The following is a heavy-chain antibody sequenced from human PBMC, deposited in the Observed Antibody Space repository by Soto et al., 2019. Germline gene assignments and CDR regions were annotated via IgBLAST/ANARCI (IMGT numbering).Heavy chain of an antibody. Sequence: QLQLQESGPGLVKPSETLSLTCTVSGASITSLYYYLGWLRQPPGTGLEWIGSSYHSGSTYYAPSLMSRVAMSVDTSKNQFSLKLNSVTAADTAVYYCARRGWGSSSFFDYWGQGTLVTVSS. J-gene: IGHJ4*02. D-gene: IGHD6-6*01. V-gene: IGHV4-39*01. CDR2: SYHSGST. CDR3: ARRGWGSSSFFDY. CDR1: GASITSLYYY.